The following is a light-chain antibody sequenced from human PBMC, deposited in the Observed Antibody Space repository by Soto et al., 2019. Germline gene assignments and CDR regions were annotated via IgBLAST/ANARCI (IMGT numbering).Light chain of an antibody. J-gene: IGLJ1*01. V-gene: IGLV2-14*01. CDR3: TSYRDTSTLGV. Sequence: QSALTQPASVSGSPGRAITISCTGTSSDVGGYNYVSWYQQHPGKAPTMIIYEVTNRPSGVSDRFSGSKSGNTAFLTISGLQAEDEAEYFCTSYRDTSTLGVFGTGTKVTVL. CDR2: EVT. CDR1: SSDVGGYNY.